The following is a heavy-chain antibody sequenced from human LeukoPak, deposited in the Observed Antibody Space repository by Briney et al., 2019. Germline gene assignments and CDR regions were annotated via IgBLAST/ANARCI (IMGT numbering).Heavy chain of an antibody. Sequence: FSVNVSYRASRGTFSSYAISWVRQAPGQGLEWMGRIIPIFGTANYAQKFQGRVTSTPDKSKSKAYMELSSLRSEDTAVYYSARDSSSHSSSWYGFDYWGQGTLVTVSS. V-gene: IGHV1-69*06. CDR3: ARDSSSHSSSWYGFDY. CDR1: RGTFSSYA. CDR2: IIPIFGTA. J-gene: IGHJ4*02. D-gene: IGHD6-13*01.